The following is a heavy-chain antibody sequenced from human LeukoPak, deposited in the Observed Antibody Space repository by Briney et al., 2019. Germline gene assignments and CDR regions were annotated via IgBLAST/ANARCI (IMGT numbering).Heavy chain of an antibody. V-gene: IGHV3-9*01. D-gene: IGHD3-10*01. Sequence: GGSLRLSCAASGFTFDDYAMHWVRQAPGKGLEWVSGISWNSGSIGYADSVKGRFTISRDNAKNSLYLQMNSLRAEDTALYYCAKTMVRGVMAPFDYWGQGTLVTVSS. CDR2: ISWNSGSI. CDR3: AKTMVRGVMAPFDY. J-gene: IGHJ4*02. CDR1: GFTFDDYA.